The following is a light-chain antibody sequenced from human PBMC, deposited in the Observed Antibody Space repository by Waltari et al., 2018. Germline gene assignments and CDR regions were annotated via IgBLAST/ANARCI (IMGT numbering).Light chain of an antibody. CDR3: AAWDDSLSGRV. CDR2: TNN. J-gene: IGLJ3*02. CDR1: SSNIGTNY. Sequence: QSVLTQPPSASGTPGQRVTISCSGSSSNIGTNYVYWYQQLPGTAPKLLIYTNNPRPSGVPDRFSGSTSGTSASLAVSGLRSEDEADYYCAAWDDSLSGRVFGGGTKLTVL. V-gene: IGLV1-47*01.